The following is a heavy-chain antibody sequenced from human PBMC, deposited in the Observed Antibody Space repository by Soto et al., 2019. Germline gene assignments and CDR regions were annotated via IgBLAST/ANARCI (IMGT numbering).Heavy chain of an antibody. J-gene: IGHJ6*02. CDR2: IIPVYGTP. Sequence: QVQLEQSGAEVKKPGPSLKVSCKATGGTFNKYAISWVRQAPGQGFEWMAGIIPVYGTPNYAQRFQDRVTIIADESTTTAYMEVNSLTSEDTAIYYCSIVTAYGMDVWGPGTTVIVSS. V-gene: IGHV1-69*01. CDR3: SIVTAYGMDV. CDR1: GGTFNKYA. D-gene: IGHD2-15*01.